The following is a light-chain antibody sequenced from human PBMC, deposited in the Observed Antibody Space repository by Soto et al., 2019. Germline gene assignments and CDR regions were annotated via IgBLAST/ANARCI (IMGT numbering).Light chain of an antibody. V-gene: IGKV3-20*01. J-gene: IGKJ1*01. Sequence: EIVLTQSPGTLSLSPGERATLSCRASQSVSGSYLAWYQHKPGQAPRLLIYDTSTRATGVPARFSGSRSGPEFTLTINSLQSEDFAVYFCQHYGGSSWTFGQGTKVDIK. CDR1: QSVSGSY. CDR3: QHYGGSSWT. CDR2: DTS.